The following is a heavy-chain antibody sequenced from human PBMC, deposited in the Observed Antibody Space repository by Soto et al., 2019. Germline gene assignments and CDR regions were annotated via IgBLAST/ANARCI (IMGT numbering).Heavy chain of an antibody. CDR3: ANSSRPSIAARYWFDP. V-gene: IGHV4-59*08. J-gene: IGHJ5*02. CDR1: GGSIISYY. D-gene: IGHD6-6*01. CDR2: IYYSGST. Sequence: PSVTKSVTCTVAGGSIISYYWSWIRKNTGKGLEWIGYIYYSGSTNYNPSLKSRVTISVDTSKNQFSLKLSSVTAADTAVYYCANSSRPSIAARYWFDPWGQGTLVTVSS.